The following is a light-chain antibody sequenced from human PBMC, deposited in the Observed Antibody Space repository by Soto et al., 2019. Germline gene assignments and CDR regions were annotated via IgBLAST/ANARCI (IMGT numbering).Light chain of an antibody. V-gene: IGKV1-5*03. CDR2: KAS. CDR1: QSMSSW. J-gene: IGKJ4*01. Sequence: DIQMTQSPSTLSASLGDRVTITCRASQSMSSWLAWYQQKPGKAPKLLIYKASGLESGVPSRFSGSGSGTDFTLTISSLQPDDFATYYCQQYNSYSPLTFGGGTKVDI. CDR3: QQYNSYSPLT.